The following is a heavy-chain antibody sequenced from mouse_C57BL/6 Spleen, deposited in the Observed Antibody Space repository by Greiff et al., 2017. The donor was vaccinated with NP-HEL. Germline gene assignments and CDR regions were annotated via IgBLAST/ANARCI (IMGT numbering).Heavy chain of an antibody. D-gene: IGHD1-1*01. Sequence: EVKLMESGGGLVQPGGSLKLSCAASGFTFSDYGMAWVRQAPRKGPEWVAFISNLAYSIYYADTVTGRFTISRGNAKNTLYLEMSSLRSEDTAMYYCARVITTVYAMDYWGQGTSVTVSS. CDR2: ISNLAYSI. CDR3: ARVITTVYAMDY. J-gene: IGHJ4*01. V-gene: IGHV5-15*01. CDR1: GFTFSDYG.